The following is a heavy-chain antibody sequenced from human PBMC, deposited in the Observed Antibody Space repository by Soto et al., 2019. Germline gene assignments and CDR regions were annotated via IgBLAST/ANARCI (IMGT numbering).Heavy chain of an antibody. CDR3: ARETSMTVTNLYYFDY. CDR1: GGTFSSYA. J-gene: IGHJ4*02. CDR2: IIPIFCTA. D-gene: IGHD4-4*01. V-gene: IGHV1-69*13. Sequence: SVTVSCKASGGTFSSYAISWVRQAPGQGLEWMGGIIPIFCTANYAQKFQGRVTITADESTSTAYMELSSLSSEDPAVYYCARETSMTVTNLYYFDYWGQGTQVTVSS.